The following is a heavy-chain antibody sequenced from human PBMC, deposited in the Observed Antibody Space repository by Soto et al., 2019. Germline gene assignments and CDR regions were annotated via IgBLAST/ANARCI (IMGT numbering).Heavy chain of an antibody. CDR3: ARRSAGRCYNY. CDR2: IYYGGTT. D-gene: IGHD2-15*01. V-gene: IGHV4-59*08. J-gene: IGHJ4*02. Sequence: SETLSLTCRLSGGSFSPNYWGWFRQSPGKGLEWVGYIYYGGTTSYNPSLKSLVTISLETSKSHFSLRLNSVTAADTAVYYCARRSAGRCYNYWGQGTLVTVSS. CDR1: GGSFSPNY.